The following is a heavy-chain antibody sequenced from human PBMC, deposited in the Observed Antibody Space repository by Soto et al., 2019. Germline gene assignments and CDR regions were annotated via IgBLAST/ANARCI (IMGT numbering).Heavy chain of an antibody. CDR1: GYTFTSYY. Sequence: ASVKVYCKASGYTFTSYYMHWVRQTPGQGLEWMGIINPSGGSTSYAQKFQGRVTMTRDTSTSTVYMELSSLRSEDTAVYYRARTLHSSGWDFDPWGQGTLVTVSS. CDR2: INPSGGST. CDR3: ARTLHSSGWDFDP. V-gene: IGHV1-46*01. D-gene: IGHD6-19*01. J-gene: IGHJ5*02.